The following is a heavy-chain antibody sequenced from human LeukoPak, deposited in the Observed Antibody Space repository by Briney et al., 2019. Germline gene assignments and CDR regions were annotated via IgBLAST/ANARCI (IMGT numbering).Heavy chain of an antibody. Sequence: SETLSLTCTVSGGSISSYYWSWIRQPPGEGLEWIGYIYYSGSTNYNPSLKSRVTISVDTSMNQFSLKLSSVTAADTAVYYCARDEGAPDAFDIWGQGTMVTVSS. CDR2: IYYSGST. CDR1: GGSISSYY. CDR3: ARDEGAPDAFDI. V-gene: IGHV4-59*01. J-gene: IGHJ3*02.